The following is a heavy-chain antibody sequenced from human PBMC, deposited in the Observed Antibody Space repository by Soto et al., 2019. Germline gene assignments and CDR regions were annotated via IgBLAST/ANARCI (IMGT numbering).Heavy chain of an antibody. CDR3: AHRLSSGWSTYYFDY. J-gene: IGHJ4*02. CDR1: GFSLSTSGVG. CDR2: IYWDDDK. D-gene: IGHD6-19*01. V-gene: IGHV2-5*02. Sequence: QITLKESGPTLVKPTQTLTLTCTFSGFSLSTSGVGVGWIRQPPGKALEWLALIYWDDDKRYSPSLKSRLTIXXDXSXXQVVLTMTHMDPVDTATYYCAHRLSSGWSTYYFDYWGQGTLVTVSS.